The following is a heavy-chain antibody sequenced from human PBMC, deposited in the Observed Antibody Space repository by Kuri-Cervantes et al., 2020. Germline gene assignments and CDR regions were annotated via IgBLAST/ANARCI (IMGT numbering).Heavy chain of an antibody. D-gene: IGHD2-15*01. CDR2: MNPNSGNT. V-gene: IGHV1-8*02. CDR3: ARVLGYCSGGSCYGHYYYYMDV. J-gene: IGHJ6*03. CDR1: GYTFTTYD. Sequence: ASVKVSCKASGYTFTTYDSNWVRQATGQGLEWMGWMNPNSGNTGYAQKFQGRVTMTRNTSISTAYMELSSLRSEDTAVYYCARVLGYCSGGSCYGHYYYYMDVWGRGTTVTVSS.